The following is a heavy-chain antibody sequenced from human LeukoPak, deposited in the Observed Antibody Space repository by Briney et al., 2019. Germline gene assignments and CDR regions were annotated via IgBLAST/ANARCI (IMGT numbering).Heavy chain of an antibody. CDR3: ARAYYDSSGYFPFDY. CDR1: GFTFSSYA. D-gene: IGHD3-22*01. CDR2: ISYDGSNK. J-gene: IGHJ4*02. V-gene: IGHV3-30*03. Sequence: GGSLRLSCAASGFTFSSYAMSWVRQAPGKGLEWVAVISYDGSNKYYADSVKGRFTISRDNSKNTLYLQMNSLRAEDTAVYYCARAYYDSSGYFPFDYWGQGTLVTVSS.